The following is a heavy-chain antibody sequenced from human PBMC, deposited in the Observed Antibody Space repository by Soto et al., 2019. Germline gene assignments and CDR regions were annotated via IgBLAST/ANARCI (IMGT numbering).Heavy chain of an antibody. D-gene: IGHD6-6*01. Sequence: SETLSLTCIVSGGSITSYHWSWIRQFPGKGLEWIAYTSYTGNTNYNPSLKSRVTISMDTSKNQLSLKLTSMTDMDPVDTATYYCARGLATLPVFAFDIWGQGTMVTVSS. V-gene: IGHV4-59*03. CDR3: ARGLATLPVFAFDI. CDR2: TSYTGNT. J-gene: IGHJ3*02. CDR1: GGSITSYH.